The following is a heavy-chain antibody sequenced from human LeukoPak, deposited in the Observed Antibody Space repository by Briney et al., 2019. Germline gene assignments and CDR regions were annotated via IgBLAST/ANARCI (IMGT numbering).Heavy chain of an antibody. Sequence: GGSLRLSCAASGFKFDDYTMHWVRQAPGKGLEWVSLISWDGGTTYYADSVKGRFTISRDNSKNSLYLQMNSLRSEDTALYYCAKGLWFGNLLYLDYWGQGTLVTVSS. CDR3: AKGLWFGNLLYLDY. CDR1: GFKFDDYT. V-gene: IGHV3-43*01. J-gene: IGHJ4*02. D-gene: IGHD3-10*01. CDR2: ISWDGGTT.